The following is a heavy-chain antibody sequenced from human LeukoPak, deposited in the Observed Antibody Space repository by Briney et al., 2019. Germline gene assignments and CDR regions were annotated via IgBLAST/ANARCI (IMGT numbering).Heavy chain of an antibody. Sequence: GRSLRLSCAASGFIFSNYGMHWVRQAPGKGLEWVAVISYDGSNKYYADSVKGRSTISRDNSRNMLYLQMNSLRAEDTAVYYSTRDWNDLDYWGQGTLVTVSS. CDR3: TRDWNDLDY. CDR1: GFIFSNYG. J-gene: IGHJ4*02. CDR2: ISYDGSNK. V-gene: IGHV3-30*03. D-gene: IGHD1-1*01.